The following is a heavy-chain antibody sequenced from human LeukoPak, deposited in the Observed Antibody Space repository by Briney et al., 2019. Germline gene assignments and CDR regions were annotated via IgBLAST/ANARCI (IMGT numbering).Heavy chain of an antibody. CDR1: GGSISSYY. CDR2: IYYSGST. J-gene: IGHJ4*02. CDR3: ARGLGDY. V-gene: IGHV4-59*01. Sequence: SETLSLTCTVSGGSISSYYWSRIRQPPGKGLEWIGYIYYSGSTNYNPSLKSRVTISVDTSKNQFSLKLSSVTAADTAVYYCARGLGDYWGQGTLVTVSS.